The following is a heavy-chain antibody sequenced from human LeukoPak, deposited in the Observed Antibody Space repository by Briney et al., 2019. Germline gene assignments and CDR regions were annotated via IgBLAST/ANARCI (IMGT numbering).Heavy chain of an antibody. D-gene: IGHD2-15*01. CDR1: GFTFTTYS. V-gene: IGHV3-23*01. J-gene: IGHJ4*02. CDR3: AKYRMATTPYFDY. Sequence: GGSLRLSCAASGFTFTTYSMTWVRRAPGKGLQWVSAITGSGGSTYYADSVKGRFTISRDNSKNTLYLQMNSLRAEDTAVYYCAKYRMATTPYFDYWGQGTLVTVSS. CDR2: ITGSGGST.